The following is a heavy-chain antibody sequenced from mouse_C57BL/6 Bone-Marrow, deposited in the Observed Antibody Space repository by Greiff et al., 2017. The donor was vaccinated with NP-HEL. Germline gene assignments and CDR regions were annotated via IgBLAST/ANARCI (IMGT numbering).Heavy chain of an antibody. CDR3: AKRDYDYDGWFAY. V-gene: IGHV1-55*01. D-gene: IGHD2-4*01. CDR2: IYPGSGST. CDR1: GYTFTSYW. J-gene: IGHJ3*01. Sequence: QVQLQQPGAELVKPGASVKMSCKASGYTFTSYWITWVKQRPGQGLEWIGDIYPGSGSTNYNEKFKSKATLTVDTSSSTAYMQLSSLTSEDSAVYYCAKRDYDYDGWFAYWGQGTLVTVSA.